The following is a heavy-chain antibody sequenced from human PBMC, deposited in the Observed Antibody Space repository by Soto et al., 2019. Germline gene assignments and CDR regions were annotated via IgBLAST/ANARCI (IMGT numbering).Heavy chain of an antibody. D-gene: IGHD3-22*01. Sequence: GGSPRLSCAASGFTFSSYSMDLVRQAPGKGLEWVSSISSSSSYIYYADSVKGRFTISRDNAKNSLYLQMNSLRAEDTAVYYCARSYYDISPDPSHLIFWGQGTLVDVSS. CDR3: ARSYYDISPDPSHLIF. V-gene: IGHV3-21*01. CDR2: ISSSSSYI. CDR1: GFTFSSYS. J-gene: IGHJ4*01.